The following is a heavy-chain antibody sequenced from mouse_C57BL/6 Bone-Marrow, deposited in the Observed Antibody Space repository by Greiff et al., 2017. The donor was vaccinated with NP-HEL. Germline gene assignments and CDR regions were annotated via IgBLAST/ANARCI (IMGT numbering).Heavy chain of an antibody. J-gene: IGHJ4*01. CDR1: GFTFSDYY. Sequence: EVMLVESGGGLVQPGGSLKLSCAASGFTFSDYYMYWVRQTPEKRLEWVAYISNGGGSTYYPDTVTGRFPISRDNAKNTLYLQMSRLKSEETAMYYCARQGGSTVVPYYAMDYWGQGTSVTVSS. CDR3: ARQGGSTVVPYYAMDY. V-gene: IGHV5-12*01. CDR2: ISNGGGST. D-gene: IGHD1-1*01.